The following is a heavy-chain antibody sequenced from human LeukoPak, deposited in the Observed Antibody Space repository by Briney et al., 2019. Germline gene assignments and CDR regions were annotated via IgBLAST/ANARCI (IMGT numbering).Heavy chain of an antibody. Sequence: GGSLRLSCAASGFTFSSYAMSWVRQAPGKGLEWVSAISGSGGSTYYADSVKGRFTISRDNSKNTLYLQMNSLRAEDTAVYYCAKSSDSSGYYYPEYYFDYWGQGTLVTVSS. J-gene: IGHJ4*02. CDR3: AKSSDSSGYYYPEYYFDY. CDR2: ISGSGGST. CDR1: GFTFSSYA. D-gene: IGHD3-22*01. V-gene: IGHV3-23*01.